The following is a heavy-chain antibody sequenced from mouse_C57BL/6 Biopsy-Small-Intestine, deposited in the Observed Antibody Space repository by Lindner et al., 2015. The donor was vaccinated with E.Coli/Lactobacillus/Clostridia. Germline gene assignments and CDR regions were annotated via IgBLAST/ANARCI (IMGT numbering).Heavy chain of an antibody. Sequence: VQLQESGAELAKPGASVKLSCKASGYNFINYWMHWVKQRPGQGLEWIGYINPSSGYTKYNQKFKDKATLTADRSSSTAFMQLNSLTFEDSAVYFCARRGISGYVYFDYWGQGTTLTVSS. V-gene: IGHV1-7*01. CDR2: INPSSGYT. CDR1: GYNFINYW. J-gene: IGHJ2*01. D-gene: IGHD3-2*02. CDR3: ARRGISGYVYFDY.